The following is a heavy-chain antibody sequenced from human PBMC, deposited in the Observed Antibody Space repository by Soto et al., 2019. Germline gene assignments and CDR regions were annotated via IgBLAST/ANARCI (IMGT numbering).Heavy chain of an antibody. Sequence: ASVKVSCKASGYTFTSYDINWVRQATGQGLEWMGWMNPNSGNTGYAQKFQGRVTMTRNTSISTAYMELSSLRSEDTAVYYCARSASSSVVYGMDVWGQGTTVTVS. CDR3: ARSASSSVVYGMDV. CDR1: GYTFTSYD. V-gene: IGHV1-8*01. J-gene: IGHJ6*02. D-gene: IGHD2-2*01. CDR2: MNPNSGNT.